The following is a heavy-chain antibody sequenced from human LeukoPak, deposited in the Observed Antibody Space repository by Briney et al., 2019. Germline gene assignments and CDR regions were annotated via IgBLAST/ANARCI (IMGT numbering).Heavy chain of an antibody. D-gene: IGHD3-22*01. J-gene: IGHJ3*02. V-gene: IGHV4-4*07. CDR3: ARFNYYEVDI. CDR2: IYSSGRT. Sequence: SETLSPTCTVSGGSISSYYWSWIRQPAGKGLEWIGRIYSSGRTNYNPSLKNRVTMSVDTSKNQFSLKLRSVTAADTAVYYCARFNYYEVDIWGQGTMVTVSS. CDR1: GGSISSYY.